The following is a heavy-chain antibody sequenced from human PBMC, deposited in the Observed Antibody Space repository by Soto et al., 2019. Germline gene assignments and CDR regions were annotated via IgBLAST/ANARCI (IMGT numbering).Heavy chain of an antibody. CDR2: IYYSGST. CDR1: GGSISSGGYY. V-gene: IGHV4-31*03. D-gene: IGHD3-22*01. J-gene: IGHJ4*02. Sequence: PSETLSLTCTVSGGSISSGGYYWSWIRQHPGKGLEWIGYIYYSGSTYYNPSLKSRVTISVDTSKNQFSLKLSSVTAADTAVYYCARYYYDSSGYYQHYWGQGTLVTVSS. CDR3: ARYYYDSSGYYQHY.